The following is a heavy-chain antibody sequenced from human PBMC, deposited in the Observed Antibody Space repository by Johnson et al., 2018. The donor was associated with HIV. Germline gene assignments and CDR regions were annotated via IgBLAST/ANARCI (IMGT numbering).Heavy chain of an antibody. CDR2: ISGSGGST. CDR1: GFTLSSYA. Sequence: VQLVESGGGVVQPGRSLRVSCVASGFTLSSYAMHWVRQAPGKGLEWVSVISGSGGSTYYADSVKGRFTISRDNSKNTLFLQMNSLRADDTALYYCARACRDGYTCDAFDIWGQGTMVTVSS. V-gene: IGHV3-23*04. J-gene: IGHJ3*02. CDR3: ARACRDGYTCDAFDI. D-gene: IGHD5-24*01.